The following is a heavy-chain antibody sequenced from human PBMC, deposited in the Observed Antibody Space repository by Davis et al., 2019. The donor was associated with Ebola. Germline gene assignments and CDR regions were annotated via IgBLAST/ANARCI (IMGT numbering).Heavy chain of an antibody. CDR3: AGERWGVVVIPAARYYYYMDV. Sequence: SETLSLTCTVSGGSLSSFYWSWIRQPPGKGLEWIGYMYNSGSTNYNPSLKSRVTISIDTSKNQFSLKLTSVTAADPAVYYRAGERWGVVVIPAARYYYYMDVWGTGTTVTVSS. V-gene: IGHV4-4*08. CDR2: MYNSGST. CDR1: GGSLSSFY. J-gene: IGHJ6*03. D-gene: IGHD2-2*01.